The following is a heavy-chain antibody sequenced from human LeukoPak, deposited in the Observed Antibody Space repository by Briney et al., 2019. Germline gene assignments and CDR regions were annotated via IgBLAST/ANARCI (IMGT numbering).Heavy chain of an antibody. D-gene: IGHD6-13*01. CDR2: MSSSSSYI. V-gene: IGHV3-21*01. Sequence: PGGSLRLSCAASGFTFSSYSMNWVRQAPGRGLEWVSSMSSSSSYIYYADSVKGRFTISRDNAKNSLYLQMNSLRAEDTAVYYCATSQGAAGAPYWYFDLWGRGTLVTVST. J-gene: IGHJ2*01. CDR1: GFTFSSYS. CDR3: ATSQGAAGAPYWYFDL.